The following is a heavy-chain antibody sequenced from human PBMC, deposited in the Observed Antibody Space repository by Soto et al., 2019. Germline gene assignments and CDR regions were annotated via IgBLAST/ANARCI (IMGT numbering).Heavy chain of an antibody. CDR2: IYYSGST. D-gene: IGHD6-6*01. Sequence: SETLSLTCTVSGGSISSSSYYWGWIRQPPGKGLEWIGSIYYSGSTYYNPSLKSRVTISVDTSKNQFSLMLSSVTAADTAVYYCASFFEQLVSSYYFDYWGQGTLVTVSS. CDR3: ASFFEQLVSSYYFDY. V-gene: IGHV4-39*01. J-gene: IGHJ4*02. CDR1: GGSISSSSYY.